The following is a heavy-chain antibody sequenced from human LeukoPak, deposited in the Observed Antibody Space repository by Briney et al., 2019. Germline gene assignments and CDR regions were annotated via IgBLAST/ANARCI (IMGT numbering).Heavy chain of an antibody. CDR2: IRSDGNNK. Sequence: GGSLRLSCAASGFSFSSYGMHWVRQAPGKGLEWVAFIRSDGNNKYYADSVKGRFTISRDNSKNTLYLQMNSLRTGDTAEYYCAKIMLVPAAPFDYWGQGTLVTVSS. V-gene: IGHV3-30*02. CDR1: GFSFSSYG. D-gene: IGHD2-2*01. CDR3: AKIMLVPAAPFDY. J-gene: IGHJ4*02.